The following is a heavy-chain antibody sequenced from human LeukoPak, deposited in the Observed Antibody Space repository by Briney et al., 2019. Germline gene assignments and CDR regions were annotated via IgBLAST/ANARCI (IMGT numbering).Heavy chain of an antibody. V-gene: IGHV1-18*04. CDR1: GYTFTSYF. CDR3: ARGQWPDYYDSSGYNYFDY. CDR2: ISAYNGNT. D-gene: IGHD3-22*01. J-gene: IGHJ4*02. Sequence: ASVKVSCKSYGYTFTSYFMHWVRQAPGQGLEWMGWISAYNGNTNYAQKLQGRVTMTTDTSTSTAYMELRSLRSDDTAVYYCARGQWPDYYDSSGYNYFDYWGQGTLATVSS.